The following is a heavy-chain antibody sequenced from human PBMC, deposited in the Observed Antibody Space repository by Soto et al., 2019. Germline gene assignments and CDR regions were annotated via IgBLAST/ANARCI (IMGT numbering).Heavy chain of an antibody. V-gene: IGHV4-34*01. CDR3: ARARGYSYGQPYYFDY. D-gene: IGHD5-18*01. J-gene: IGHJ4*02. CDR1: GGSFSGYH. Sequence: QVQLQQWGAGLLKPSETLSLTCAVYGGSFSGYHWSWIRQPPGNGLEWIGAINHSGSTNYNPSLKSRVTISVDTSKNQFSLKLSSVTAADTAEYYCARARGYSYGQPYYFDYWGQGTLVTVSS. CDR2: INHSGST.